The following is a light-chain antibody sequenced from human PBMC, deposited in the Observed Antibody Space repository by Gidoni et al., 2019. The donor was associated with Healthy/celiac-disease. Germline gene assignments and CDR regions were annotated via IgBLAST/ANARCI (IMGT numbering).Light chain of an antibody. CDR2: GAS. Sequence: EIVMTQSPATLSVSPGDRATLSCRASQSVSSNLAWYQQKPGQAPRLLIYGASTRATGIPARFSGSGSGTEFTLTISSLQSEDFAVYYCQQYNNWPPAFGQGTKVGIK. CDR3: QQYNNWPPA. J-gene: IGKJ1*01. V-gene: IGKV3-15*01. CDR1: QSVSSN.